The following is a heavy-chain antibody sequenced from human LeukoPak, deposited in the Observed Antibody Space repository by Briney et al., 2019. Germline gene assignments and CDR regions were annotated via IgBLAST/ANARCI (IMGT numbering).Heavy chain of an antibody. CDR2: ISYDGSNK. V-gene: IGHV3-30*18. CDR3: AKDFMTTVEPPYY. CDR1: GFTFSSYG. D-gene: IGHD4-23*01. Sequence: GGSLRLSCAASGFTFSSYGMHWVRQAPGKGLEWVAVISYDGSNKYYADSVKGRFTISRDNSKNTLYLQMNSLRAEDTAVYYCAKDFMTTVEPPYYWGQGTLVTVSS. J-gene: IGHJ4*02.